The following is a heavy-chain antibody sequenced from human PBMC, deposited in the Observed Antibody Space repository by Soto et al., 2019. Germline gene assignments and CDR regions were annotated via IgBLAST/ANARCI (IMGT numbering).Heavy chain of an antibody. CDR3: ARQQYDFWSGYNYYYYYGMDV. Sequence: GESLKISCKGSGYSFTSYWMGWVRQMPGKGLEWMGIIYPGDSDTRYSPSFQGQVTISADKSISTAYLQWSSLKASDTAMYYCARQQYDFWSGYNYYYYYGMDVWGQGTTVTV. CDR1: GYSFTSYW. J-gene: IGHJ6*02. V-gene: IGHV5-51*01. D-gene: IGHD3-3*01. CDR2: IYPGDSDT.